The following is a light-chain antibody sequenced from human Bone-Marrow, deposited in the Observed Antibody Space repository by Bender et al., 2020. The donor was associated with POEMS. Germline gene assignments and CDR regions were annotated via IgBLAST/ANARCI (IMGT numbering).Light chain of an antibody. Sequence: QSALTQPASVSGSPGQSITISCAGTSSDLGSYNLVSWYQHRPGTAPELMIYEDNKRPSGVSNRFSGSKSGNTASLTISGLQPEDEADYYCCSYAGVNTWLFGGGTKLTVL. CDR1: SSDLGSYNL. CDR2: EDN. V-gene: IGLV2-23*01. CDR3: CSYAGVNTWL. J-gene: IGLJ2*01.